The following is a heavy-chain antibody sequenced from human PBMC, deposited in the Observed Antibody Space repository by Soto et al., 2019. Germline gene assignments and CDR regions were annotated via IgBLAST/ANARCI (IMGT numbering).Heavy chain of an antibody. V-gene: IGHV3-30*18. CDR3: AKDLGFCTSTTCPMAFDL. CDR1: GFTFSSFA. D-gene: IGHD2-2*01. Sequence: QVQLAESGGGVAQPGGSLRLSCAASGFTFSSFAMHWVRQAPGKGLEWVALISYDGSDEYYTDSVKGRFTISRENSKNTVYLQINGRRAEDTALYYCAKDLGFCTSTTCPMAFDLWGQGTMVTVSS. CDR2: ISYDGSDE. J-gene: IGHJ3*01.